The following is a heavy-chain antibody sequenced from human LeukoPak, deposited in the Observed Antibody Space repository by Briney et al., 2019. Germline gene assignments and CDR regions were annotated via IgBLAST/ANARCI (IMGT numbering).Heavy chain of an antibody. V-gene: IGHV4-59*08. CDR3: ARQGDGYNPPL. D-gene: IGHD5-24*01. CDR1: GGSISSYY. Sequence: PETLSLTCTVSGGSISSYYWSWIRQPPGKGLEWIGYIYYSGSTNYNPSLKSRVTISVDTSKNQFSLKLSSVTAADTAVYYCARQGDGYNPPLWGQGTLVTVSS. J-gene: IGHJ4*02. CDR2: IYYSGST.